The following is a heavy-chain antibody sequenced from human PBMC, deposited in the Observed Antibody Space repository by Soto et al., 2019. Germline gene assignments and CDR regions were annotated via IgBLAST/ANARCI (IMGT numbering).Heavy chain of an antibody. Sequence: SESLSLTCTVSGGSLSSYYWTWIRQSPGKGLEWIGYVYFSGNTNYNPSLKSRVTISIDTSKNQFSLRLASVTAADTAFYYCGSVRPSGYVLSWGQGTLVTVSS. J-gene: IGHJ5*02. CDR2: VYFSGNT. CDR3: GSVRPSGYVLS. D-gene: IGHD6-25*01. CDR1: GGSLSSYY. V-gene: IGHV4-59*01.